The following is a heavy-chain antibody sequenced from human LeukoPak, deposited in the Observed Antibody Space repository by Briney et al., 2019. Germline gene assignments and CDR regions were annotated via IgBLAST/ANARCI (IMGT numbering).Heavy chain of an antibody. D-gene: IGHD2-2*01. J-gene: IGHJ5*02. Sequence: ASVNVSCKASGYTFTNHGISWVRQAPGQGLEWMGGISTYYGNTNYAQKLQGRVAMTTDTSTSTAFMELRSVRSDDTAVYYCARDEGYCTITTCYRNWFDPWGQGTLVTVSS. V-gene: IGHV1-18*01. CDR3: ARDEGYCTITTCYRNWFDP. CDR1: GYTFTNHG. CDR2: ISTYYGNT.